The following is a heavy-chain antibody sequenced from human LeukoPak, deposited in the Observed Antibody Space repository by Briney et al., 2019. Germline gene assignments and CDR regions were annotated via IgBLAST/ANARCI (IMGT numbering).Heavy chain of an antibody. V-gene: IGHV3-53*01. Sequence: PGGSLRLSCTASGFTVSHNYMHWVRQAPGKGLEWVSVIHSGGSSYHADSVKGRFTISRDNSKNTVFLQLNSLRAEDTAAYYCARGPPAETFFNFGGRGPLVTVSS. J-gene: IGHJ4*02. D-gene: IGHD6-25*01. CDR2: IHSGGSS. CDR3: ARGPPAETFFNF. CDR1: GFTVSHNY.